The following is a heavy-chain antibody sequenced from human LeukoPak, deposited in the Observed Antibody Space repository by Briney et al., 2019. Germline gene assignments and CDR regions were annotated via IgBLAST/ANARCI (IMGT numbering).Heavy chain of an antibody. J-gene: IGHJ6*03. CDR3: ARDRPRITMVRGVSLYYMDV. V-gene: IGHV1-2*02. CDR2: INPKSGGT. Sequence: ASVKVSCKASGYTFTGYYIHWVRQAPGQGLDWVGWINPKSGGTHLVQKLQGRVTMTRDTYTSTAYMELSSLTSDDTAVYYCARDRPRITMVRGVSLYYMDVWGKGTTVSVSS. D-gene: IGHD3-10*01. CDR1: GYTFTGYY.